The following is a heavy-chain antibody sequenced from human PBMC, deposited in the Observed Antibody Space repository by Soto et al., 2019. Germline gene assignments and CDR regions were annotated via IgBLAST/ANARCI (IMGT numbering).Heavy chain of an antibody. V-gene: IGHV1-69*13. CDR3: ARGGYSGYDPEDYYYYGMDV. Sequence: SVKVSCKASVGTFSSYAISWVRQAPGQGLEWMGGIIPIFGTANYAQKFQGRVTITADESTSTAYMELSSLRSEDTAVYYCARGGYSGYDPEDYYYYGMDVWGQ. D-gene: IGHD5-12*01. CDR2: IIPIFGTA. CDR1: VGTFSSYA. J-gene: IGHJ6*02.